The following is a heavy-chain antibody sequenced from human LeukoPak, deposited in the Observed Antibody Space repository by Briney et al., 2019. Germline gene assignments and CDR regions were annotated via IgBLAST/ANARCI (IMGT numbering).Heavy chain of an antibody. CDR1: GGSISSYY. Sequence: SETLSLTRTVSGGSISSYYWSWIRQPPGKGLEWIGYIYYSGSTNYNPSLKSRVTISVDTSKNQFSLRLSSVTAADTAVYYCARDGGTPYYDILTGYRRDAFDIWGQGTMVTVSS. D-gene: IGHD3-9*01. V-gene: IGHV4-59*01. CDR2: IYYSGST. CDR3: ARDGGTPYYDILTGYRRDAFDI. J-gene: IGHJ3*02.